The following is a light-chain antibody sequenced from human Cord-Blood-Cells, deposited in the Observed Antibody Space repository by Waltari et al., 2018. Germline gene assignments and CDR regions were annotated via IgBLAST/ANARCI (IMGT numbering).Light chain of an antibody. CDR1: SSNIGSNT. CDR2: SNN. V-gene: IGLV1-44*01. Sequence: QSVLTQPPSASGTPGQRVTISCSGSSSNIGSNTVNWYQQLPGTAPKLLIYSNNQRASGVPDRFSGSKSGTSASLAISGLQSEDEADYYWAAWDDSLNGWVFGGGTKLTVL. CDR3: AAWDDSLNGWV. J-gene: IGLJ3*02.